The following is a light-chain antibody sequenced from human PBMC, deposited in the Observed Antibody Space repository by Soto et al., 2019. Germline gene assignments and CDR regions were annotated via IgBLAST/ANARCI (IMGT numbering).Light chain of an antibody. CDR2: GAS. CDR3: QQYGSSPGFT. CDR1: HSVRSSY. Sequence: EMVLTQSPGTLSLSPGERATHSCRASHSVRSSYLAWYQQKPGQAPRLLIYGASSRATGIPDRFSGSGSGTDFTLTISRLEPEDFAVYYCQQYGSSPGFTFGPGTKVDIK. V-gene: IGKV3-20*01. J-gene: IGKJ3*01.